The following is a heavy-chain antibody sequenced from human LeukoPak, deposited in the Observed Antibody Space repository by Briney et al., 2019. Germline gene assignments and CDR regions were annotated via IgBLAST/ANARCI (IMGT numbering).Heavy chain of an antibody. CDR1: GFTFSSYG. D-gene: IGHD1/OR15-1a*01. Sequence: PGGSLRLSCAASGFTFSSYGMHWVRQAPGKGLEWVAVIWYDGSNKYYADSVKGRFTISRDNSKNTLYLQMNSLRAEDTAVYYCARENLSGGIRFKQQRFDYWGQGTLVTVSS. CDR3: ARENLSGGIRFKQQRFDY. CDR2: IWYDGSNK. V-gene: IGHV3-33*01. J-gene: IGHJ4*02.